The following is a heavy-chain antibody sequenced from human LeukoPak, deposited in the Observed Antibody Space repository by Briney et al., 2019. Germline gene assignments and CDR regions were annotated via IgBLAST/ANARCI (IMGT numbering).Heavy chain of an antibody. CDR2: IYSGGST. D-gene: IGHD3-3*01. Sequence: GGSLRLSCAASGFTVSSNYMSWVRQAPGKGLEWFSVIYSGGSTYYADSVRGRFTISRDNSKNTLYLQMNSLRAEDTAVYYCARALPYDFWSGTHLYYFDYWGQGTPVTVSS. J-gene: IGHJ4*02. V-gene: IGHV3-53*01. CDR3: ARALPYDFWSGTHLYYFDY. CDR1: GFTVSSNY.